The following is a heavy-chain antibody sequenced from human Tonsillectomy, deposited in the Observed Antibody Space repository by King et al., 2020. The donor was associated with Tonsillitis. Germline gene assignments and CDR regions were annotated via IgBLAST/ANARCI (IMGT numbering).Heavy chain of an antibody. V-gene: IGHV3-43*02. J-gene: IGHJ4*02. CDR2: INGDGDST. CDR1: GFTFENYA. Sequence: VQLVESGGGVLQPGGSLRLPCAASGFTFENYAFHWVRQAPGKGLEWVSLINGDGDSTSYADSVTGRFTISRDNSKNSLYLQMNSLRTEDTAFYFCARAKKTTMLDFWGQGTLVTVSS. CDR3: ARAKKTTMLDF. D-gene: IGHD3-10*01.